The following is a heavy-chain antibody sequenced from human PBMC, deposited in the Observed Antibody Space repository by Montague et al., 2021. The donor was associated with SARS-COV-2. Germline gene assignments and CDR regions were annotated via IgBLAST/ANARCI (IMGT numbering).Heavy chain of an antibody. V-gene: IGHV1-2*04. J-gene: IGHJ6*02. CDR3: ARDRYLVGSSGYYGFNGMDV. Sequence: SVKVSCKASGYTFTGYYMHLLRQAPGQGLEWMGWINPNSGGTNYSQKFQVWVTMTRDTSISTAYMELSRLRSDDTAVYYCARDRYLVGSSGYYGFNGMDVWGQGTTVTVSS. CDR2: INPNSGGT. D-gene: IGHD3-22*01. CDR1: GYTFTGYY.